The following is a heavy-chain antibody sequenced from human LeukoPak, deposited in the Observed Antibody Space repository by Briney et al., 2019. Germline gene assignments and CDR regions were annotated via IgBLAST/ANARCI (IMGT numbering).Heavy chain of an antibody. J-gene: IGHJ3*02. D-gene: IGHD6-19*01. CDR1: GFTFSSYA. CDR3: ARDPYSSGWYKPGAFDI. Sequence: GGSLRLSCAASGFTFSSYAMSWVRQAPGKGLEWASAISGSGGSTYYADSVKGRFTISRDNSKNTLYLQMNSLRAEDTAVYYCARDPYSSGWYKPGAFDIWGQGTMVTVSS. V-gene: IGHV3-23*01. CDR2: ISGSGGST.